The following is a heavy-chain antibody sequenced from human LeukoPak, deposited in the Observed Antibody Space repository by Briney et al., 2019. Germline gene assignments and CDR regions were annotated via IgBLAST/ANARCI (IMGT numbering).Heavy chain of an antibody. Sequence: GASVTVSCKASGYTFTAYYTHWVRQAPGQGLEWMGLINPNTGVKKFAQKFQGRVTMSRDTSISTAYMELNRLTSDDTAAYYCARGDYGRADPWGQGSLITVSS. V-gene: IGHV1-2*02. CDR1: GYTFTAYY. D-gene: IGHD4-17*01. J-gene: IGHJ5*02. CDR2: INPNTGVK. CDR3: ARGDYGRADP.